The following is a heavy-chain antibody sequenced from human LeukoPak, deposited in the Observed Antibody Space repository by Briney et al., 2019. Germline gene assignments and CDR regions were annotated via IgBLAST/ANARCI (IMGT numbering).Heavy chain of an antibody. CDR1: GFTFGSYG. D-gene: IGHD4-17*01. V-gene: IGHV3-30*02. J-gene: IGHJ4*02. CDR2: VRYDGNNP. CDR3: ARGSRYGDYPYYCDF. Sequence: GGSLRLSCAASGFTFGSYGMHWVRQAPGKGLDWVAFVRYDGNNPYYSASVKERFTISRDNSKNTVLLQMNNLRLEDAAVYYCARGSRYGDYPYYCDFWGQGTLVTVSS.